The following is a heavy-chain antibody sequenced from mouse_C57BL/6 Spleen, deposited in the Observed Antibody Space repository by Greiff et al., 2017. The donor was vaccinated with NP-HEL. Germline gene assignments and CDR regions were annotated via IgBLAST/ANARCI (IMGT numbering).Heavy chain of an antibody. CDR1: GYAFSSSW. V-gene: IGHV1-82*01. J-gene: IGHJ3*01. Sequence: VQLQQSGPELVKPGASVKISCKASGYAFSSSWMNWVKQRPGKGLEWIGRIYPGDGDTNYNGKFKGKATLTADKSSSTAYMQISSLTSEDSAVYFCAKGQLAWFAYWGQGTLVTVSA. CDR3: AKGQLAWFAY. CDR2: IYPGDGDT. D-gene: IGHD3-3*01.